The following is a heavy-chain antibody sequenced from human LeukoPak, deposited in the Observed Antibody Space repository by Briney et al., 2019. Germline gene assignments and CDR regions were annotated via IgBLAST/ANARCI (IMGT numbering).Heavy chain of an antibody. V-gene: IGHV3-23*01. Sequence: GGSLRLSCVVSGFSFSSYGMSWVRQAPGKGLEWVSSISGSGGSTNYADSVKGRFTISRDNSKNTLYLQMNSLRAEDTAVYYCAKASVALFAFDIWGQGTMVTVSS. CDR3: AKASVALFAFDI. D-gene: IGHD6-19*01. J-gene: IGHJ3*02. CDR2: ISGSGGST. CDR1: GFSFSSYG.